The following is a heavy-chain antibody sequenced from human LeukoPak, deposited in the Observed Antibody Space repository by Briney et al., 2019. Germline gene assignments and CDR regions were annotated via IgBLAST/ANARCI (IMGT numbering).Heavy chain of an antibody. CDR1: GASMSSYY. J-gene: IGHJ4*02. CDR2: IYYSGSI. D-gene: IGHD3-10*01. CDR3: ARHANSGSGYYDY. Sequence: SETLSLTCTVSGASMSSYYCSWIRQHPGKGREWLGYIYYSGSINYNPSLKSRVTISVYTSKNHFSLRLSSVTAADTAFYYCARHANSGSGYYDYWGQGVLVTVSS. V-gene: IGHV4-59*08.